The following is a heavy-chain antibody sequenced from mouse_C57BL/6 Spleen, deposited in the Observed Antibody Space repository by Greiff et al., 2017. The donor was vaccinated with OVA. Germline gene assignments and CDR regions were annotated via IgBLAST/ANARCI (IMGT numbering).Heavy chain of an antibody. J-gene: IGHJ2*01. CDR1: GYTFTSYW. CDR2: IDPSDSYT. D-gene: IGHD3-1*01. Sequence: VQLQQPGAELVMPGASVKLSCKASGYTFTSYWMHWVKQRPGQGLEWIGEIDPSDSYTNYNQKFKGKSTLTVDKSSSTAYMQLSSLTSEDSAVYYCARGGALEYFDYWGQGTTLTVSS. CDR3: ARGGALEYFDY. V-gene: IGHV1-69*01.